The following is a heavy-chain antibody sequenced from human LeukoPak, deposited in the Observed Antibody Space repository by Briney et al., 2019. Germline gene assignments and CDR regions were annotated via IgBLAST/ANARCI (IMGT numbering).Heavy chain of an antibody. D-gene: IGHD1-26*01. J-gene: IGHJ5*02. CDR1: GGSFNGYY. CDR3: AKNGQSGFSFDP. Sequence: SKTLSLTCAVYGGSFNGYYWSWIRQPPGKGLEWIGEGNHNGGTKYNLSLKSRVTISADSSKNQFSLKLSSVTAADTAVYYCAKNGQSGFSFDPWGQGTLVPVSS. CDR2: GNHNGGT. V-gene: IGHV4-34*01.